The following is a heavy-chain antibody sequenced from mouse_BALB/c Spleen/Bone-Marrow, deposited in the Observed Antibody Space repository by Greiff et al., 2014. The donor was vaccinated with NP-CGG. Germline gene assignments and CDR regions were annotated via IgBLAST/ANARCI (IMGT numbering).Heavy chain of an antibody. V-gene: IGHV2-9*02. J-gene: IGHJ4*01. D-gene: IGHD1-2*01. CDR1: GFSLTNYG. Sequence: VHLVESGPGLVAPSQSLSITCTVSGFSLTNYGVHWVRQPPGKDLEWLGVIWADGSTNYNSALMSRLSISKDNSKSQVFFKMNSLQTDDTAMYYCARITTATGAMDYWGQGTSVTVSS. CDR3: ARITTATGAMDY. CDR2: IWADGST.